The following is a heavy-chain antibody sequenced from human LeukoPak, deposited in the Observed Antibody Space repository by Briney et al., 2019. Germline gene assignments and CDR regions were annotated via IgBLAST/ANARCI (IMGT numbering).Heavy chain of an antibody. CDR3: ARDGDYYYYYMDV. CDR1: GFTFSTNA. J-gene: IGHJ6*03. D-gene: IGHD3-16*01. CDR2: IKQDGSEK. V-gene: IGHV3-7*01. Sequence: GGSLRLSCEASGFTFSTNAMSWVRQAPGKGLEWVANIKQDGSEKYYVDSVKGRFTISRDNAKNSLYLQMNSLRAEDTAVYYCARDGDYYYYYMDVWGKGTTITVSS.